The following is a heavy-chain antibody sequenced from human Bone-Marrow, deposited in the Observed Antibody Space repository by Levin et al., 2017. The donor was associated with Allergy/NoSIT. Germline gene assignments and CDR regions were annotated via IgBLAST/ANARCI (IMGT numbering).Heavy chain of an antibody. V-gene: IGHV4-30-4*01. Sequence: SETLSLTCTVSGGSISSADYYWSWIRQPPGKGLEWIGYIYYSGSTYYNPSLKSRVTISVDTSKNQFSLKLSSVTAADTAVYYCAREIPAYYFDSSGYSRGAPVPDYWGQGTLVTVSS. D-gene: IGHD3-22*01. CDR2: IYYSGST. CDR3: AREIPAYYFDSSGYSRGAPVPDY. J-gene: IGHJ4*02. CDR1: GGSISSADYY.